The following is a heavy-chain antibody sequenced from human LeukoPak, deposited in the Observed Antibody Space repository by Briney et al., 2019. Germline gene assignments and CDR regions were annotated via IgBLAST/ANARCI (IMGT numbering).Heavy chain of an antibody. CDR1: GFTFSSYG. D-gene: IGHD6-13*01. V-gene: IGHV3-33*01. CDR2: IWYDGSNK. CDR3: ARTGYSSSWYGRDYYGMDV. J-gene: IGHJ6*02. Sequence: GGSLRLSCAASGFTFSSYGMHWVRQAPGKGLEWVAVIWYDGSNKYYADSVKGRFTISRDNSKNTLYLQMNSLRAEDTAVYYCARTGYSSSWYGRDYYGMDVWGQGTTVTVSS.